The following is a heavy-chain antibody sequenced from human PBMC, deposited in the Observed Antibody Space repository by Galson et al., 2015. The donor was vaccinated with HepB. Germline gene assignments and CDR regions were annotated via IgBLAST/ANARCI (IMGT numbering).Heavy chain of an antibody. CDR2: FEKDGRVT. J-gene: IGHJ5*02. CDR3: TKDGGGWSKS. V-gene: IGHV3-7*01. D-gene: IGHD6-19*01. CDR1: GFAVSESY. Sequence: SLRLSCAGFGFAVSESYMSWLRQAPGKGREWVAHFEKDGRVTHYVDSVKGRFTISRDNARNALFLQMNSLTVDDTAIYYCTKDGGGWSKSWGQGSLVIVSS.